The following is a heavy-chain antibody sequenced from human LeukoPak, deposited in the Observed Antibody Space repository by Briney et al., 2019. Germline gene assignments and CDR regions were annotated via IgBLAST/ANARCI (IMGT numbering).Heavy chain of an antibody. CDR3: ARDPNYYDSSGYYYFDY. CDR2: ISYDGSNK. CDR1: GFTFSSYA. Sequence: GGSLRLSCAASGFTFSSYAMHWVRQAPGKGLEWVAVISYDGSNKYYADSVKGRFTISRDNSKNTLYLQMNSLGAEDTAVYYCARDPNYYDSSGYYYFDYWGQGTLVTVSS. D-gene: IGHD3-22*01. V-gene: IGHV3-30-3*01. J-gene: IGHJ4*02.